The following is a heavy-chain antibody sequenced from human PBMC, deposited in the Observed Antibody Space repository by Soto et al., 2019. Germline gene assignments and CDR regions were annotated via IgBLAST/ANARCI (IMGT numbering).Heavy chain of an antibody. CDR1: GFTFSSYS. Sequence: GGSLRLSCAASGFTFSSYSMNWVRQAPGKGLEWVSSISSSSSYIYYADSVKGRFTISRDNAKNSLYLQMNSLRAEDTAVYYCARDALRSNPPYGYCSSTSCYSPPVYWGQGTLVTVSS. J-gene: IGHJ4*02. CDR2: ISSSSSYI. CDR3: ARDALRSNPPYGYCSSTSCYSPPVY. D-gene: IGHD2-2*02. V-gene: IGHV3-21*01.